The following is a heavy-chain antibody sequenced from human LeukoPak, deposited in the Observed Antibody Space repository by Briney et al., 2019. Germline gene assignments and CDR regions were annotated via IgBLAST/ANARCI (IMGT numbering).Heavy chain of an antibody. V-gene: IGHV3-30-3*01. CDR3: ASLLRFSEWLSKDYGMDV. J-gene: IGHJ6*02. D-gene: IGHD3-3*01. CDR1: GFTFSSYA. Sequence: GGSLRLSCAASGFTFSSYAMHWVRQAPGKGLEWVAVISYDGSNKYYADSVKGRFTISRDNSKNTLYLQMNSLRAEDTAVYYCASLLRFSEWLSKDYGMDVWGQGTTVTVSS. CDR2: ISYDGSNK.